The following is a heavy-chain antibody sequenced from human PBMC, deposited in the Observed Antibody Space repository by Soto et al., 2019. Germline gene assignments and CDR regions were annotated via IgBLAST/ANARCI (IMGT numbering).Heavy chain of an antibody. Sequence: GGSLRLSCAASGFTFTNYAMSWVRQAPGKGLEWVSGISGSGVSTYYADSVKGRFTISRDISKTTLYLQMNSLGAGDTAVYYCAKATTTVYYYNYYGMDVWGQGTTVTVSS. CDR3: AKATTTVYYYNYYGMDV. CDR1: GFTFTNYA. CDR2: ISGSGVST. V-gene: IGHV3-23*01. J-gene: IGHJ6*02. D-gene: IGHD4-4*01.